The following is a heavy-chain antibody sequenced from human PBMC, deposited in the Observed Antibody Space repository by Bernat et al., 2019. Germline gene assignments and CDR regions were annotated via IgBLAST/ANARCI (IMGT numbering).Heavy chain of an antibody. CDR1: GFTFTSSA. Sequence: QMQLVQSGPEVKKPGTSVKVSCKASGFTFTSSAMQWVRQARGQRLEWIGWIVVGSGNTNYAQKFQERVTITRDMSTSTAYMELSSLRSEDTAVYYCAADPLAYCGGDCYSNYYYYYGMDVWGQGTTVTVSS. CDR2: IVVGSGNT. J-gene: IGHJ6*02. D-gene: IGHD2-21*02. CDR3: AADPLAYCGGDCYSNYYYYYGMDV. V-gene: IGHV1-58*02.